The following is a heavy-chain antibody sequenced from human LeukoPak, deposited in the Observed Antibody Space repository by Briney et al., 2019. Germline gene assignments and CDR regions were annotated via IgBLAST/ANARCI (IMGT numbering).Heavy chain of an antibody. CDR2: ISAYNGNT. Sequence: ASVKVSCKASGYTFTSYGISWVRQAPGQGLEWMGWISAYNGNTNYAQKLQGRVTMTTDTSTSTAYMELRSLRSDDTAVYYCARLSSGSYYPNYFDYWGQGTLVTVSS. CDR3: ARLSSGSYYPNYFDY. D-gene: IGHD3-10*01. CDR1: GYTFTSYG. J-gene: IGHJ4*02. V-gene: IGHV1-18*01.